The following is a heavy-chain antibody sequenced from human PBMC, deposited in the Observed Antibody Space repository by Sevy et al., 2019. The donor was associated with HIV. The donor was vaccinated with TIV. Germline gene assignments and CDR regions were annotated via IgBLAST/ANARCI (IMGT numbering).Heavy chain of an antibody. Sequence: GGSLRLSCTASGFTFSTHAAHWVRQAPGKGLEWVAVISYDGHVKYYAHSVKGRFTISRDNSKSALYMDMNSLRPDDTARYYCARGGSGSFDPFYYYYDMDVWGQGTTVTVSS. D-gene: IGHD3-10*01. J-gene: IGHJ6*02. V-gene: IGHV3-30-3*01. CDR3: ARGGSGSFDPFYYYYDMDV. CDR2: ISYDGHVK. CDR1: GFTFSTHA.